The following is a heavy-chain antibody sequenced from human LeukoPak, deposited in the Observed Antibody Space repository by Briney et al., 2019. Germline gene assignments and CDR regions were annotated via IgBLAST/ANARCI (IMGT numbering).Heavy chain of an antibody. CDR1: GCSISNYY. J-gene: IGHJ2*01. D-gene: IGHD2-15*01. CDR3: ARVWQAAPFWYFDL. CDR2: AYYTGSP. Sequence: SETLSLTCSVSGCSISNYYWSWLRPPPGQELKWIGHAYYTGSPKYNHSLKSRATISVDTSKKQYSLKLSSVSAADTALYYSARVWQAAPFWYFDLWGRGTLVSVSS. V-gene: IGHV4-59*01.